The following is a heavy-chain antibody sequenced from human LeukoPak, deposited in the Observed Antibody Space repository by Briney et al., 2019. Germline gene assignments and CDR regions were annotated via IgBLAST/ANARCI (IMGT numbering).Heavy chain of an antibody. D-gene: IGHD3-22*01. V-gene: IGHV3-30*02. Sequence: GGSLRLSCAASGFTFSSYGMHWVRQAPGKGLEWVAFIQYDGSNKYYADSVKGRFTISRDSSENTLYLQMNSLRAEDTAVYYCVTEGSSGYGPNNWFDPWGQGTLVTVSS. CDR1: GFTFSSYG. CDR3: VTEGSSGYGPNNWFDP. CDR2: IQYDGSNK. J-gene: IGHJ5*02.